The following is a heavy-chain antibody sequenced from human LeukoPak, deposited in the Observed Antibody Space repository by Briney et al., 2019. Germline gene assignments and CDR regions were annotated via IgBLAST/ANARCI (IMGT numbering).Heavy chain of an antibody. D-gene: IGHD5-24*01. Sequence: GGSLRLSCAASGFTSSSYGMHWVRQAPGKGLEWVAVISYDGSNKYYADSVKGRFTISRDNSKNTLYLQMNSLRAEDTAVYYCAKDRDGYNLGSPNFDYWGQGTLVTVSS. J-gene: IGHJ4*02. V-gene: IGHV3-30*18. CDR1: GFTSSSYG. CDR2: ISYDGSNK. CDR3: AKDRDGYNLGSPNFDY.